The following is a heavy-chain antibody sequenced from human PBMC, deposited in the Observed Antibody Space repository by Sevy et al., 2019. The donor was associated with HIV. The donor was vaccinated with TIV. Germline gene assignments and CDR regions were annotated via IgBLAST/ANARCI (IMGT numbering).Heavy chain of an antibody. CDR3: ARGVEGVVPSPIIGLGPWAKYWSFDL. D-gene: IGHD2-2*02. Sequence: SETLSLTCAVSGGSFSGFCWNWIRQPPGKGLEWIGEVTDYSPSLKSRATISLDTSKNQFSLKLHSVTAADTALYFCARGVEGVVPSPIIGLGPWAKYWSFDLWGRGTLVTVSS. CDR2: VT. CDR1: GGSFSGFC. J-gene: IGHJ2*01. V-gene: IGHV4-34*01.